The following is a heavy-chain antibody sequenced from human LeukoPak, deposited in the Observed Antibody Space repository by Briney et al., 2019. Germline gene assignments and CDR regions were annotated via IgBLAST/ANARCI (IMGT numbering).Heavy chain of an antibody. J-gene: IGHJ4*02. D-gene: IGHD3-22*01. CDR1: GGTVSSYA. Sequence: SVNVSCKASGGTVSSYAISWVRQAPGQGLEWMGRIIPIFGIANYAQKFQGRVTITADKSTSTAYMELSSLRSEDTAVYYCASQVDSSGYYSYFDYWGQGTLVTVSS. CDR2: IIPIFGIA. CDR3: ASQVDSSGYYSYFDY. V-gene: IGHV1-69*04.